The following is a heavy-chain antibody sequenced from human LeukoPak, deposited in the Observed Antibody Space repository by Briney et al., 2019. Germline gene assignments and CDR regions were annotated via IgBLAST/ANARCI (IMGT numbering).Heavy chain of an antibody. J-gene: IGHJ3*02. CDR3: AKFGGSSGSPEAFDI. CDR2: IWYDGSNK. D-gene: IGHD3-22*01. CDR1: GFTFSSYG. Sequence: GGSLRLSCAASGFTFSSYGMHWVRQAPGKGLEWVAVIWYDGSNKYYADSVKGRFTISRDNSKNTLYLQMNSLRAEDTAVYYCAKFGGSSGSPEAFDIWGQGTMVTVSS. V-gene: IGHV3-30*02.